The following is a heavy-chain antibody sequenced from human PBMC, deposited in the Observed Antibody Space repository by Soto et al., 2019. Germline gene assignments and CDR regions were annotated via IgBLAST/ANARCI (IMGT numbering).Heavy chain of an antibody. CDR2: INQSGST. CDR3: ARGTVYVPFLFPCLDV. J-gene: IGHJ6*02. V-gene: IGHV4-34*01. Sequence: PSETLSLTCAVYGESLSAYYWTWIRQPPGKGLEWIGEINQSGSTNYNPSLKSRVTMSADTPKKHFSLKVTSVTAADTAVYYCARGTVYVPFLFPCLDVWGQETTVTVSS. CDR1: GESLSAYY. D-gene: IGHD3-10*02.